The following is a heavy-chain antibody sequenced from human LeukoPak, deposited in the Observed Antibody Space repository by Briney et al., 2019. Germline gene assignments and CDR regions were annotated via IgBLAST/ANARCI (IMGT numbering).Heavy chain of an antibody. CDR3: GTGDPRFDY. D-gene: IGHD1-14*01. Sequence: GGSLRLSYAASGFSFSTYSMNWVRQAPGKGLQWVSYISSGSRAIYYTDSVKGRFTITRDDAKNSVYLQMNSLRTEDTAVYYCGTGDPRFDYWGQGILVTVSS. J-gene: IGHJ4*02. V-gene: IGHV3-48*01. CDR2: ISSGSRAI. CDR1: GFSFSTYS.